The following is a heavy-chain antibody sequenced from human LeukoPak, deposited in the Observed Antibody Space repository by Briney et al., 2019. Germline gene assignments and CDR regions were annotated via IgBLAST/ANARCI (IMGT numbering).Heavy chain of an antibody. V-gene: IGHV3-11*04. CDR3: ARTARHLDY. J-gene: IGHJ4*02. CDR2: ISGSGTDI. D-gene: IGHD5-18*01. Sequence: GGSLRLSCAASGFSFSDPYMSWIRQAPGEGLECLSYISGSGTDINYADSVRGRFSISRDNAKNLLYLQMNDLRLEDTAVYYCARTARHLDYWGQGTLVTVSS. CDR1: GFSFSDPY.